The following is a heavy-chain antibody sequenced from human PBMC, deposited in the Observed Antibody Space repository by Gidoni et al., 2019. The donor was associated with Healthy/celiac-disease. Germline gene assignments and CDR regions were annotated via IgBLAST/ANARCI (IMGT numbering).Heavy chain of an antibody. CDR2: INQSGST. D-gene: IGHD6-13*01. J-gene: IGHJ4*02. V-gene: IGHV4-34*01. Sequence: QVQLQQWGAGLLKPSETLSPTCAVYGGSFSGYYWSWIRQPPGQGLEWIGEINQSGSTNYNPSLKSRVTISVDTSKNQFSLKLSSVTAADTAVYYCARGRSPAGPKRVGPYYFDYWGQGTLVTVSS. CDR3: ARGRSPAGPKRVGPYYFDY. CDR1: GGSFSGYY.